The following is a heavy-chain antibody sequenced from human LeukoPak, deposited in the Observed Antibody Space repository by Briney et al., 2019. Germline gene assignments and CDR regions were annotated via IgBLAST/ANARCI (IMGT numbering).Heavy chain of an antibody. CDR1: GGSFSGYY. V-gene: IGHV4-34*01. Sequence: PSETLSLTCAVYGGSFSGYYWSWIREPPGQGLGWMGEINHSGSTNYNPSPKSRVTISVDTSKNQLSLKLSSVTAADTAVYYCARLRLVTMVRGVRNWFDPWGQGTLVTVSS. CDR2: INHSGST. CDR3: ARLRLVTMVRGVRNWFDP. J-gene: IGHJ5*02. D-gene: IGHD3-10*01.